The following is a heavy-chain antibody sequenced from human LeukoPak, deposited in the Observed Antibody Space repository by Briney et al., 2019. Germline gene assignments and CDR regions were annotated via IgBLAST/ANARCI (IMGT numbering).Heavy chain of an antibody. J-gene: IGHJ4*02. D-gene: IGHD6-19*01. V-gene: IGHV4-39*01. CDR2: IYYSGST. CDR1: GGSISSSSYY. Sequence: SETLSLTCTVSGGSISSSSYYWGWIRRPPGKGLEWIGSIYYSGSTYYNPSLKSRVTISVDTSKNQFSLKLSSVTAADTAVYYCARRSSVAGRWYFDYWGQGTLVTVSS. CDR3: ARRSSVAGRWYFDY.